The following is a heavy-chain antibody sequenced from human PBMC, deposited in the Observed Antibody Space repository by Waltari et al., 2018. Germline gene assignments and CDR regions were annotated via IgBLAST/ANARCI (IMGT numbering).Heavy chain of an antibody. D-gene: IGHD4-17*01. CDR3: ARYQDGDYASVDV. CDR1: GYSISSGYY. J-gene: IGHJ6*04. V-gene: IGHV4-38-2*02. Sequence: QVQLQESGPGLVKPSETLSLTCTVSGYSISSGYYWGWIRQPPGKGLEWIGSIYHSGSTYYNPSLKSRVTISVDTSKNQFSLKLSSVTAADTAVYYCARYQDGDYASVDVWGKGTTVTVSS. CDR2: IYHSGST.